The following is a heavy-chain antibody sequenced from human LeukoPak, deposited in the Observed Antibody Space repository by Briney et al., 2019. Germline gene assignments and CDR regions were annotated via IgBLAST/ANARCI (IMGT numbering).Heavy chain of an antibody. Sequence: SETLSLTCAVYGGSFSGYYWSWIRQPPGKGLEWIGEINHSGGTNYNPSLKSRVTISVDTSKNQFSLKLSSVTAADTAVYYCARVRVEMATTTFDYWGQGTLVTVSS. CDR3: ARVRVEMATTTFDY. D-gene: IGHD5-24*01. CDR1: GGSFSGYY. V-gene: IGHV4-34*01. J-gene: IGHJ4*02. CDR2: INHSGGT.